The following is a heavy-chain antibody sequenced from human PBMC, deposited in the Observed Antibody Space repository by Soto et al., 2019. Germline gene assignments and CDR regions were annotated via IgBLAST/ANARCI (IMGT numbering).Heavy chain of an antibody. J-gene: IGHJ4*02. Sequence: PGGSLRLSCAASGFTCSRVAMSWIRQSPGKGLEWVSVISGSGDIAYYADSVKGRFTISRDNSKHTLYLQMSSLRAEDTAAYYCAKTRGSIPTAKPLYFDYWGQGTLVTVS. CDR2: ISGSGDIA. CDR1: GFTCSRVA. D-gene: IGHD2-2*02. CDR3: AKTRGSIPTAKPLYFDY. V-gene: IGHV3-23*01.